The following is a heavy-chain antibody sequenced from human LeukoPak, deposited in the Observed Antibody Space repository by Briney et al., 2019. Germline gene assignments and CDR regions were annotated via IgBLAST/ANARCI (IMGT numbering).Heavy chain of an antibody. CDR3: ARQMKMATPYWGHFDY. Sequence: KPSETLSLTCTVSGYSISSGYYWGWIRQPPGKGLEWIGSIYHSGSTYYNPSLKSRVTISVDTSKNQFSLKLSSVTAADTAVYYCARQMKMATPYWGHFDYWGQGTLVTVSS. D-gene: IGHD5-24*01. CDR2: IYHSGST. CDR1: GYSISSGYY. V-gene: IGHV4-38-2*02. J-gene: IGHJ4*02.